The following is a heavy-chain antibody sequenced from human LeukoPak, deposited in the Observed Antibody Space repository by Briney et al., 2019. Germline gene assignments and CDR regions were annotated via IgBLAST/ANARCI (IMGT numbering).Heavy chain of an antibody. CDR2: IYYSGST. V-gene: IGHV4-30-4*01. CDR3: AREVYCGGDCDRRSFDY. J-gene: IGHJ4*02. CDR1: GGSISSGDYY. D-gene: IGHD2-21*02. Sequence: SETLSLTCTVSGGSISSGDYYWSWIRQPPGKGLEWIGYIYYSGSTYYNPSLKSRVTISVDTSKNQFSLKLSSVTAADTAVYYCAREVYCGGDCDRRSFDYWGQGTLVTVSS.